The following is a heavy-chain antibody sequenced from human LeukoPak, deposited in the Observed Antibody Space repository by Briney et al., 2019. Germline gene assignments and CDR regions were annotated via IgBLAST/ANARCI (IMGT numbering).Heavy chain of an antibody. D-gene: IGHD1-26*01. Sequence: GASVKVSCKASGYTFTSYGISWVRQAPGQGLEWMGWISAYNGNTNYAQKLQGRVTMTTDTSTSTAYMELRSLRSDDTAVYYCARGERIVGAYGDAFDIWGQGTMVTVSS. CDR3: ARGERIVGAYGDAFDI. CDR2: ISAYNGNT. J-gene: IGHJ3*02. V-gene: IGHV1-18*01. CDR1: GYTFTSYG.